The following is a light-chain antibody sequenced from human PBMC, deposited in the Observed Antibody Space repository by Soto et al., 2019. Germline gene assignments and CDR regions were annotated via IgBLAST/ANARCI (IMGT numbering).Light chain of an antibody. Sequence: EMVVTQPPATLSVSPGERVTLSCRTSQDVSSKLAWYQLKPGQPPSLLIYDASTRATGTPARFSGSGSGTEFTLAVSSLQSEDYALYFCQQYIRWPLTFGGGTKVEIK. J-gene: IGKJ4*01. V-gene: IGKV3D-15*01. CDR1: QDVSSK. CDR2: DAS. CDR3: QQYIRWPLT.